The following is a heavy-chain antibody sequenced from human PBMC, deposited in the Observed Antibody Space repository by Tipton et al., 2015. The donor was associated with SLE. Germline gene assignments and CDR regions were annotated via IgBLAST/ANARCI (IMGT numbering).Heavy chain of an antibody. J-gene: IGHJ5*02. CDR3: ARSVAARGSNWFDP. CDR1: DYSISSGYF. Sequence: TLSLTCTVSDYSISSGYFWGWIRQPPGKGLEWVGSVDHSENTYYNPSLKSRVTMSIDTSKNQFSLRLRSVTAADTAFYYCARSVAARGSNWFDPWGQGSLVTVSS. D-gene: IGHD6-6*01. V-gene: IGHV4-38-2*02. CDR2: VDHSENT.